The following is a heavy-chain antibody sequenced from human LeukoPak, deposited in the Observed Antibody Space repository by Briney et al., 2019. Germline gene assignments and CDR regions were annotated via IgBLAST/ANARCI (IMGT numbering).Heavy chain of an antibody. V-gene: IGHV4-34*01. CDR1: GGSPSFYY. Sequence: SETRSLTCGVYGGSPSFYYWSWIRQSPGKGLEWIAEISQNGDSNYNPSLKSRVTISLGTSKNQLSLKLNPVPAADTAVYYCARALGAFDIWGQGTMVTVS. CDR2: ISQNGDS. J-gene: IGHJ3*02. CDR3: ARALGAFDI.